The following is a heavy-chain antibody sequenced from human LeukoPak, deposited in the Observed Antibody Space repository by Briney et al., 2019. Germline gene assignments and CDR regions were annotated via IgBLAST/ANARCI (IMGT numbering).Heavy chain of an antibody. CDR2: IYNSGST. CDR1: GGSVSSGNYY. J-gene: IGHJ5*02. D-gene: IGHD6-13*01. V-gene: IGHV4-61*01. CDR3: ARDLAWYTFDP. Sequence: PSETLSLTCTVSGGSVSSGNYYWSWIRQPPGKGLEYIGYIYNSGSTNYNPSLKSRVAISVDTSKNQFSLKLSSVTAAVTAVYYCARDLAWYTFDPWGQGTLVTVSS.